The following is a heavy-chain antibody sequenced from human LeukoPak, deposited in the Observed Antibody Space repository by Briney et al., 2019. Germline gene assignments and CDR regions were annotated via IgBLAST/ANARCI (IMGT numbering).Heavy chain of an antibody. J-gene: IGHJ4*02. Sequence: PSETLSLTCTVSGGSISSYYWSWIRQPPGKGLEWIGYIYYSGSTNYNPSLKSRVTISVDTSKNQFSLKLSSVTAADTAVYCCARTRQLDYWGQGTLVTVSS. V-gene: IGHV4-59*08. CDR3: ARTRQLDY. CDR1: GGSISSYY. CDR2: IYYSGST.